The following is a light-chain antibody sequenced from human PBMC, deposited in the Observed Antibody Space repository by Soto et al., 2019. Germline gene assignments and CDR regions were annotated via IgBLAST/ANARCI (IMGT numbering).Light chain of an antibody. V-gene: IGKV4-1*01. CDR2: WAS. CDR3: QQYYSIPPWT. CDR1: QSVLYSSNNKNY. Sequence: DIVMTQSPDSLAVSLGERATINCKSSQSVLYSSNNKNYLAWYQQTPGQLPKLLIYWASIRESGVPDRFSGSGSGTDFTLTISSLQAEDVAVYYCQQYYSIPPWTFGQGTKVEIK. J-gene: IGKJ1*01.